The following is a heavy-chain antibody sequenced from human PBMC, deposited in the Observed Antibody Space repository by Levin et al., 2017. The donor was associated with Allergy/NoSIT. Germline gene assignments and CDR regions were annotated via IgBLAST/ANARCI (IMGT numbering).Heavy chain of an antibody. J-gene: IGHJ6*03. D-gene: IGHD1-14*01. Sequence: GESLKISCAASGFTFSSYEMNWVRQAPGKGLEWVSYISVSGSTMYYPDSVKGRFTISRDNAENSLYLQMNSLRAEDTAVYYCAREGSNPRVGHYMDVWGKGTTVTVSS. CDR1: GFTFSSYE. CDR2: ISVSGSTM. V-gene: IGHV3-48*03. CDR3: AREGSNPRVGHYMDV.